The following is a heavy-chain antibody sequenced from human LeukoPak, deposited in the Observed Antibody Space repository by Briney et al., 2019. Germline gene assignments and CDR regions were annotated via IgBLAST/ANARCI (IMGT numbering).Heavy chain of an antibody. J-gene: IGHJ4*02. CDR2: INAGNGNT. CDR1: GYTFTSYA. D-gene: IGHD3-9*01. V-gene: IGHV1-3*01. CDR3: ARSPFADILTGYYLDY. Sequence: ASVKVSCKASGYTFTSYAMHWVRQAPGQRLEWMGWINAGNGNTKYSQKFQGRVTITRDTSASTAYMELSSLRSEDTAVYYCARSPFADILTGYYLDYWGQGTLVTVSS.